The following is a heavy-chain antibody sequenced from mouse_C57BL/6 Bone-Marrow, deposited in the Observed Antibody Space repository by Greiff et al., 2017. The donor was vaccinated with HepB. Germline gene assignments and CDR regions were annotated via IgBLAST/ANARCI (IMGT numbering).Heavy chain of an antibody. V-gene: IGHV1-69*01. D-gene: IGHD2-4*01. J-gene: IGHJ2*01. CDR2: IDPSDSYT. CDR1: GYTFTSYW. CDR3: ARGDYDYDGDY. Sequence: QVQLQQPGAELVMPGASVKLSCKASGYTFTSYWMHWVKQRPGQGLEWIGEIDPSDSYTNYNQKFKGKSTLTVDKSSSTAYMQLSSLTSEDSAVYYCARGDYDYDGDYWGQGTTLTVSS.